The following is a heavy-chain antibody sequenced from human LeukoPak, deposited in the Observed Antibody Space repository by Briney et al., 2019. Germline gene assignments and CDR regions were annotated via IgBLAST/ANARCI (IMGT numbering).Heavy chain of an antibody. CDR3: ARSSGYYYVDFDS. J-gene: IGHJ4*02. CDR1: GGSISTYY. Sequence: PETLSLTCTVSGGSISTYYWSWIRQPPGKGLEWIGYIYYTGSTNYNPSLKSRVTISVDTSKNQFSLKLDSVTAADTAVYYCARSSGYYYVDFDSWGQGTLVTVSS. V-gene: IGHV4-59*08. CDR2: IYYTGST. D-gene: IGHD3-22*01.